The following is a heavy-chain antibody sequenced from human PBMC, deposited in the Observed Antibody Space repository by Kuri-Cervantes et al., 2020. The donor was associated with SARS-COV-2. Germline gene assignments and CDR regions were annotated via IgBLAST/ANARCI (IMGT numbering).Heavy chain of an antibody. CDR1: GFTFSSYA. V-gene: IGHV3-30-3*01. CDR3: ARVTGGYCSSTSCSPPNYYYYMDV. D-gene: IGHD2-2*01. J-gene: IGHJ6*03. Sequence: GGSLRLSCAASGFTFSSYAMHWVRQAPGKGLEWVAVISYDGSNKYYADSVKGRFTISRDNAKNSLYLQMNSLRAEDTAVYYCARVTGGYCSSTSCSPPNYYYYMDVWGKGTTVTVSS. CDR2: ISYDGSNK.